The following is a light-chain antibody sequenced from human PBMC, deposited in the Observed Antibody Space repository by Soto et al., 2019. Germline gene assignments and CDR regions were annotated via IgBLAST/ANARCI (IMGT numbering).Light chain of an antibody. V-gene: IGLV3-21*04. Sequence: SYELTQPPSVSVAPGKTARITCGGNNIGSKSVYWYQQRPGQAPVLVIYYDNDRPSGIPERFSGSNSGNTATLTISRVEAGDEADYYCQVWDTSSDHKVFGGGTKLTVL. CDR1: NIGSKS. J-gene: IGLJ2*01. CDR3: QVWDTSSDHKV. CDR2: YDN.